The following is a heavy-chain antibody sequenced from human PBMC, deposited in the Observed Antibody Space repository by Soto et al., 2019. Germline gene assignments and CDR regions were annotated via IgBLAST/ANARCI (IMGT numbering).Heavy chain of an antibody. CDR2: ISTYHGYA. CDR3: ARNGSGTYYTVPDY. CDR1: GYTFNNYG. D-gene: IGHD3-10*01. V-gene: IGHV1-18*04. Sequence: ASVKVSCKASGYTFNNYGISWVRPAPGQGLEWMGWISTYHGYANYAQNVQGRVTMTTDTSTTTAYMELRSLRSDDTAVYYCARNGSGTYYTVPDYWGQGTLVTVSS. J-gene: IGHJ4*02.